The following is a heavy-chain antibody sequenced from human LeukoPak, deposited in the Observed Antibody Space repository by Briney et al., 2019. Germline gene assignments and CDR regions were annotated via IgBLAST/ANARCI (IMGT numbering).Heavy chain of an antibody. Sequence: PSETLSLTCTVSGGSISTTSYYWGWIRQPPGKGLEWIGSIYYSGTTYYNPSLKSRVAISADRSKNQLSLKLNSVTAADTAVYYCARDGDSSGWTRSDYWGQGTLVIVSS. CDR2: IYYSGTT. J-gene: IGHJ4*02. V-gene: IGHV4-39*07. CDR3: ARDGDSSGWTRSDY. D-gene: IGHD6-19*01. CDR1: GGSISTTSYY.